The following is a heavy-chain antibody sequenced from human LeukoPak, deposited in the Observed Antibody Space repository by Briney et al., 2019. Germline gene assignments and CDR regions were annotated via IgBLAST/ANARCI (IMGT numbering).Heavy chain of an antibody. V-gene: IGHV3-33*01. J-gene: IGHJ4*02. D-gene: IGHD3-22*01. CDR3: ARDPDGGMSSGYPDY. Sequence: PGGSLRLSCAASGFTFSSYGMHWVRQAPGKGLEWVAVIWYDGSNKYYADSVKGRFTISRDNSKNTLYLQMNSLRAEDTAVYYCARDPDGGMSSGYPDYWGQGTLVTVSS. CDR2: IWYDGSNK. CDR1: GFTFSSYG.